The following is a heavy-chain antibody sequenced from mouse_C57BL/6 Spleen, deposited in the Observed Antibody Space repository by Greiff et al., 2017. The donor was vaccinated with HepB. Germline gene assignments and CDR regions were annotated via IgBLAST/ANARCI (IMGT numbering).Heavy chain of an antibody. CDR3: ARLDDYDGAYAMDY. V-gene: IGHV1-52*01. CDR1: GYTFTSYW. Sequence: VQLQQSGAELVRPGSSVKLSCKASGYTFTSYWMHWVKQRPIQGLEWIGNIDPSDSETHYNQKFKDKATLTVDKSSSTAYMQLSSLTSEDSAVYYCARLDDYDGAYAMDYWGQGTSVTVSS. CDR2: IDPSDSET. J-gene: IGHJ4*01. D-gene: IGHD2-4*01.